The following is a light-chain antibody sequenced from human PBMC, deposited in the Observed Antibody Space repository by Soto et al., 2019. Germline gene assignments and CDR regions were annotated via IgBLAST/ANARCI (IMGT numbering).Light chain of an antibody. CDR2: SDH. J-gene: IGLJ1*01. Sequence: QSVLTQPLSASGTPGQRVTISCSGSSSNIGSNTVNWHQQLPGTAPKVLIYSDHQRPSGVPDRFSGSKSGTSASLAISGLQSEDEADYYCAAWDDSLNGYVFGTGTKLTVL. V-gene: IGLV1-44*01. CDR1: SSNIGSNT. CDR3: AAWDDSLNGYV.